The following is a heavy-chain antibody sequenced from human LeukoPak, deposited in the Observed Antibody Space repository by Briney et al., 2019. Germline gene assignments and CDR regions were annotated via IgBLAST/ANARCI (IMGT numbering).Heavy chain of an antibody. CDR3: ARVLSYGDYGYYYYYMDV. J-gene: IGHJ6*03. CDR1: GFTFSSYW. Sequence: GGSLRLSCAASGFTFSSYWMSWVRQAPGKGLEWVANIKGDGSEKYYVDSVKGRFSISRDNAKNSLYLQMNSLRAEDTAVYYCARVLSYGDYGYYYYYMDVWGKGTTVTISS. V-gene: IGHV3-7*01. CDR2: IKGDGSEK. D-gene: IGHD4-17*01.